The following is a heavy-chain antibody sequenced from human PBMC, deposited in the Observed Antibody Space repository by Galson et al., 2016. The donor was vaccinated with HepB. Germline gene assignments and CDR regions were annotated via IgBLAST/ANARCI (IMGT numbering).Heavy chain of an antibody. Sequence: SVKVSCKASGYTFTSHGISWVRQAPGQGLEWMGWISAYNGNTKYAQKLQGRVTMTTDTSTSTAYMELRSLRSDDTAVYYCARLAHSTIFGAVIGNSNTPFDYWGQGTLVTVSS. CDR1: GYTFTSHG. CDR3: ARLAHSTIFGAVIGNSNTPFDY. CDR2: ISAYNGNT. V-gene: IGHV1-18*04. D-gene: IGHD3-3*01. J-gene: IGHJ4*02.